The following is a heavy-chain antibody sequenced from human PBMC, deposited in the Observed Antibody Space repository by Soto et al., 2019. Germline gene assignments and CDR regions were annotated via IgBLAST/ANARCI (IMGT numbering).Heavy chain of an antibody. CDR2: INHSGST. D-gene: IGHD3-22*01. J-gene: IGHJ4*02. Sequence: PSETLSLTCAVYGGSFSGYYWSWIRQPPGKGLEWIGEINHSGSTNYNPSLKSRVTISVDTSKNQFSLKLSSVTAADTAVYYCARGRRITMIVVALDYWGQGTLVTVSS. V-gene: IGHV4-34*01. CDR1: GGSFSGYY. CDR3: ARGRRITMIVVALDY.